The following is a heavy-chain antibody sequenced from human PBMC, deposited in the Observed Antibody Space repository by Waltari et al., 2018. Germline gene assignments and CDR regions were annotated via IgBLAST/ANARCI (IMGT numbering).Heavy chain of an antibody. CDR3: ARHGRPGSLVDY. CDR1: GGSISSSSYY. V-gene: IGHV4-39*01. Sequence: QLQLQESGPGLVKPSETLSLTCTVSGGSISSSSYYWGWIRQPPGKGLEWIGSIYYSGSTYCNPSLTSRVTIAVDTSKNQCSLKLSSVTAADTAVYYCARHGRPGSLVDYWGQGTLVTVSS. CDR2: IYYSGST. J-gene: IGHJ4*02. D-gene: IGHD3-10*01.